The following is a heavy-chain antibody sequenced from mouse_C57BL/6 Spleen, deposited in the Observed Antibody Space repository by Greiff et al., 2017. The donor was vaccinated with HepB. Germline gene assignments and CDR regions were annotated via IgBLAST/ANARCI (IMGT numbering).Heavy chain of an antibody. Sequence: EVQLVESGGGLVQPGGSLSLSCAASGFTFTDYYMSWVRQPPGKALEWLGFIRNKANGYTTEYSASVKGRFTISRDNSQSILYLQMNALRAEDSATYYCARYRGYFDVWGTGTTVTVSS. V-gene: IGHV7-3*01. CDR3: ARYRGYFDV. J-gene: IGHJ1*03. CDR1: GFTFTDYY. CDR2: IRNKANGYTT.